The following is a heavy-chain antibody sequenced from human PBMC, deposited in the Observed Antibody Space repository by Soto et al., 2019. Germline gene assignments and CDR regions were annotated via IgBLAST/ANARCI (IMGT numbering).Heavy chain of an antibody. Sequence: GQLLESGGDLVQPWGSLRLSCAASGFAFSNYAMNWVRQAPGTGLEWVSVISGGAGTTYYADSVKGRFTISRDNSKKTLYLQMSRLRGDDTAVYYCAKEWSQGYYFDYWGQGTLVIVSS. CDR3: AKEWSQGYYFDY. D-gene: IGHD2-15*01. CDR1: GFAFSNYA. J-gene: IGHJ4*02. V-gene: IGHV3-23*01. CDR2: ISGGAGTT.